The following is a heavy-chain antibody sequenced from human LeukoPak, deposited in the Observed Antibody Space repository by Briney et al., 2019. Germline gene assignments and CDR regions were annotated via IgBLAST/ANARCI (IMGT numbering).Heavy chain of an antibody. Sequence: PWGSLRLSCAASGFTFSSYCMSWVRQAPGKGLEWVANINQDGSANYYVDSVKGRFNISRDNAKNSLYLQMSRLRGEDTAVYYCARGLYRVSYFDYWGQGTLVTVSS. D-gene: IGHD3-16*01. CDR2: INQDGSAN. CDR3: ARGLYRVSYFDY. V-gene: IGHV3-7*04. CDR1: GFTFSSYC. J-gene: IGHJ4*02.